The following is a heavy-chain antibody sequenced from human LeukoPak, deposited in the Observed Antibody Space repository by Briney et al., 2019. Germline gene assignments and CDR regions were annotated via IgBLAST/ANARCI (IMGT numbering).Heavy chain of an antibody. Sequence: ASVKVSCKASGGTFSSYAISWVRQAPGQGLEWIGWINPNSGGTNYAQKFQGRVTMTRDTSISTAYMELSRLRSDDTAVYYCARVVRVGATTPLGYWGQGTLVTVSS. V-gene: IGHV1-2*02. CDR3: ARVVRVGATTPLGY. D-gene: IGHD1-26*01. CDR2: INPNSGGT. CDR1: GGTFSSYA. J-gene: IGHJ4*02.